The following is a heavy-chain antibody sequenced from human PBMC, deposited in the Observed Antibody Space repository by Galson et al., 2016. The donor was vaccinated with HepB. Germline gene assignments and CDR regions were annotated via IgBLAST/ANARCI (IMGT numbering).Heavy chain of an antibody. J-gene: IGHJ4*02. Sequence: SLRLSCAASGFTFSHAWMSWVCQAPGKGLEWVGHIKNRAEGGTTDYAAPVKGRFYISRDDSEDTLYLQLNSLKTEDTAMYYCTTDLPAIGGQGFDFWGQGILVTVSS. CDR1: GFTFSHAW. D-gene: IGHD2-15*01. V-gene: IGHV3-15*01. CDR2: IKNRAEGGTT. CDR3: TTDLPAIGGQGFDF.